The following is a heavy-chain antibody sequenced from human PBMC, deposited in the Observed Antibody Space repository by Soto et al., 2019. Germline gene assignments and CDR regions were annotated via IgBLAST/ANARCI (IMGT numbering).Heavy chain of an antibody. CDR3: ARHGSVVVPAAEDYFDY. CDR2: IDPSDSYT. J-gene: IGHJ4*02. CDR1: GYSFTSYW. V-gene: IGHV5-10-1*01. D-gene: IGHD2-2*01. Sequence: PGESLKISCKGSGYSFTSYWISWVRQMPGKGLEWMGRIDPSDSYTKYSPSFQGHVTISADKSITTAYLQWSSLKASDTAMYYCARHGSVVVPAAEDYFDYWGQGTMVTVSS.